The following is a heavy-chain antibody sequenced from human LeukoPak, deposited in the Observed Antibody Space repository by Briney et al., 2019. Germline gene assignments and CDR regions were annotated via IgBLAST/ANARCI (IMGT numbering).Heavy chain of an antibody. CDR1: GFTFDDYA. V-gene: IGHV3-9*03. J-gene: IGHJ3*02. Sequence: PGRSLRLSCAAPGFTFDDYAMHWVRQAPGKGLEWVSGISWNSGSIGYADSVKGRFTISRDNAKNSLYLQMNSLRAEDMALYYCAKRSPLQGDYDQGAIDIWGQGTMVTVSS. D-gene: IGHD3-16*01. CDR3: AKRSPLQGDYDQGAIDI. CDR2: ISWNSGSI.